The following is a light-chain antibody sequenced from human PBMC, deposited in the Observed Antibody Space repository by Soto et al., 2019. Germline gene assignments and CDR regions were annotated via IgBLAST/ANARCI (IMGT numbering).Light chain of an antibody. CDR3: QYYNSSCT. J-gene: IGKJ1*01. CDR1: QDISVY. CDR2: AAS. V-gene: IGKV3-11*01. Sequence: VFTKSAATLSQSPGTRAALSCRANQDISVYLAWYRQKPGQAPRLLIYAASNRAAGIPAMFSGGGSGTDFTLTSSSQDHEYSAVYCRQYYNSSCTFGQGTKVDIK.